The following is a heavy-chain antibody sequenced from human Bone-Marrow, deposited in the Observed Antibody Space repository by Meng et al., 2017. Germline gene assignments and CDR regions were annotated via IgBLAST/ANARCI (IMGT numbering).Heavy chain of an antibody. CDR1: GYTFTSYG. V-gene: IGHV1-18*01. D-gene: IGHD6-13*01. J-gene: IGHJ6*02. CDR3: ASSGYSSSWSSYYYGMDV. Sequence: SVTVSCQASGYTFTSYGISWVRQAPGQGLEWLGWISAYNGNTNYAQKLQGRVTMTTDTSTSTAYMELRSLRSDDTAVYYCASSGYSSSWSSYYYGMDVWGQGTTVTVSS. CDR2: ISAYNGNT.